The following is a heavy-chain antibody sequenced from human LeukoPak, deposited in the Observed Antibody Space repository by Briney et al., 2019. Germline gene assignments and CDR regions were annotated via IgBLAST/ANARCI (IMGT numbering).Heavy chain of an antibody. Sequence: SETLSLTCTVSGGSISSHYWSWIRQPPGKGLEWIGYIYYSGSTNYNPSLKSRVTISVDTSKNQFSLKLSSVPAGDTAVYYCARSREEDFWSGYYDYWGKGPLVTVSS. J-gene: IGHJ4*02. CDR3: ARSREEDFWSGYYDY. CDR2: IYYSGST. CDR1: GGSISSHY. D-gene: IGHD3-3*01. V-gene: IGHV4-59*11.